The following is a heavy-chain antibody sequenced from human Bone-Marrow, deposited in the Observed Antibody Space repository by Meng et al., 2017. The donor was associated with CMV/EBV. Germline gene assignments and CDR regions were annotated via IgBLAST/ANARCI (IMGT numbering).Heavy chain of an antibody. CDR3: ARVPDNLYGMDV. J-gene: IGHJ6*02. D-gene: IGHD1-14*01. CDR1: GFTFSSYS. Sequence: GESLKTSCASSGFTFSSYSMNWVRQAPGQGLEWVSYISSSSSTIYYADSVKGRFTISRDNAKNALYLQMNGLRAEHTAVYYFARVPDNLYGMDVRGQGSTVTVSS. CDR2: ISSSSSTI. V-gene: IGHV3-48*04.